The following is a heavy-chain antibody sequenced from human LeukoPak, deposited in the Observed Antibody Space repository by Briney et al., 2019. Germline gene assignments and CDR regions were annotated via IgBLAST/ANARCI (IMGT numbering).Heavy chain of an antibody. CDR3: ARGIVGAAEFNY. J-gene: IGHJ4*02. D-gene: IGHD1-26*01. CDR1: GGSVSSGSYY. CDR2: IYYRGST. V-gene: IGHV4-61*01. Sequence: SETLSLTCTVSGGSVSSGSYYWNWIRQPPGKGLDWIGYIYYRGSTNYNPSLKSRVTISVDTSKNQFSLKLNSVTAADTAVYFCARGIVGAAEFNYWGQGTLVTVSS.